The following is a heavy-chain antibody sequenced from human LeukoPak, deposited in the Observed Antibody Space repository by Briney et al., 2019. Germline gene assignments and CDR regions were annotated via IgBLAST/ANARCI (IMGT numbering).Heavy chain of an antibody. CDR1: GFAFDDYA. Sequence: PGGSLRLSCVASGFAFDDYAMTWVRQAPGKGLEWVSGISGSGDNTYYADSVKGRFTISRDNSQNTLHLQMNSLRVDDTAVYYCAIRPKAPPTPGDYWGQGTLVTVSS. V-gene: IGHV3-23*01. D-gene: IGHD2-15*01. CDR3: AIRPKAPPTPGDY. J-gene: IGHJ4*02. CDR2: ISGSGDNT.